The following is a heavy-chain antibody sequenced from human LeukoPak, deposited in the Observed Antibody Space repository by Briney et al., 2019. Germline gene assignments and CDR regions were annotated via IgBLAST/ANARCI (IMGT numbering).Heavy chain of an antibody. J-gene: IGHJ4*02. V-gene: IGHV1-2*02. D-gene: IGHD5-24*01. Sequence: ASVKVSCKASGYTFTAYYIHWVRQAPGQGLEWMGCINPSSSGTTYAHIFQGMVSMTGDTTISTAYMDLTSLRSDDTAVYYCARATLEMPFDYWGQGTLVTVSS. CDR1: GYTFTAYY. CDR2: INPSSSGT. CDR3: ARATLEMPFDY.